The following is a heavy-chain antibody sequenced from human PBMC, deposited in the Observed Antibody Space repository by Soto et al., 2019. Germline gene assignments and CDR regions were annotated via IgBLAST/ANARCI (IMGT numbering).Heavy chain of an antibody. D-gene: IGHD3-10*01. V-gene: IGHV1-18*01. CDR2: ISAYNGNT. J-gene: IGHJ5*02. CDR3: GSTNYNPSLKSRVTISVDTSKNQFSLKLSSVTAADTAVYYCARNPFNPDTRYRIQSTSSGFSNWFDP. Sequence: ASVKVSCKASGYTFTSYGISWVRQATGQGLEWMGWISAYNGNTKYAQKLQGRVTMTTDTSTSTAYMELRSLRSYRTAVDYSGSTNYNPSLKSRVTISVDTSKNQFSLKLSSVTAADTAVYYCARNPFNPDTRYRIQSTSSGFSNWFDPWGQGTLVTVSS. CDR1: GYTFTSYG.